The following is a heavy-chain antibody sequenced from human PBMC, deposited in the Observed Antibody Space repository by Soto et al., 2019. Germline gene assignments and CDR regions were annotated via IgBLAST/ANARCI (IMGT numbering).Heavy chain of an antibody. V-gene: IGHV4-61*01. CDR3: ATYHVDTARVLDY. J-gene: IGHJ4*02. Sequence: GPGPGGASEPLSLTCTVSGGSVSSGSYYWSWLRQPPGKGLEWIGYTCYSGSPHYHPAPKSRLTIPEDTSKNQFPLKLSSVPAADPAVYYCATYHVDTARVLDYWGRGTLVTVPS. D-gene: IGHD5-18*01. CDR2: TCYSGSP. CDR1: GGSVSSGSYY.